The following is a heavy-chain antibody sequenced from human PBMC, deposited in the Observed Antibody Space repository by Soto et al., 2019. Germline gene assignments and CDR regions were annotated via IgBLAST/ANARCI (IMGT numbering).Heavy chain of an antibody. CDR2: IYSDGTT. J-gene: IGHJ6*02. D-gene: IGHD2-2*01. Sequence: SETLSLTCTVSGGSISGYYWSWVRQPAGKGLEWVGRIYSDGTTNYSPSLKSRVTMSLDTSKGQFSLHLNSVTAADTAVYYCSRVGCSNSKCYTRGMDVWGQGTTVTVSS. V-gene: IGHV4-4*07. CDR1: GGSISGYY. CDR3: SRVGCSNSKCYTRGMDV.